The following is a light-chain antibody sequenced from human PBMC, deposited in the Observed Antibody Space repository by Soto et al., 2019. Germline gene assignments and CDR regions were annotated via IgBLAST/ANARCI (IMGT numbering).Light chain of an antibody. V-gene: IGLV1-40*01. CDR3: AAWDDSLNGYV. Sequence: QSVLTQPPSISGAPGQRVTITCTGSDSNIGASYDVNWYQHLPGAAPNLLIYETDNRPSGVPDRFSASRSGASASLAIDKLQTGDEGDYYCAAWDDSLNGYVFGTGTKLTVL. CDR2: ETD. CDR1: DSNIGASYD. J-gene: IGLJ1*01.